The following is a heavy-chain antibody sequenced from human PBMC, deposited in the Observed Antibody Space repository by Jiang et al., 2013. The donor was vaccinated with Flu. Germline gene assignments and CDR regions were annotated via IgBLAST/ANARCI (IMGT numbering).Heavy chain of an antibody. V-gene: IGHV3-30*18. CDR1: GFTFSTYG. Sequence: VQLLESGGGVVQPGSSLRLSCATSGFTFSTYGMHWVRQAPGKGLEWVSLISYHGNNIYYADSVKGRFTVSRDNSKNMVYLQMTSLRGDDTAIYFCAKGQWESLRTPNDAFD. J-gene: IGHJ3*02. D-gene: IGHD1-26*01. CDR3: AKGQWESLRTPNDAFD. CDR2: ISYHGNNI.